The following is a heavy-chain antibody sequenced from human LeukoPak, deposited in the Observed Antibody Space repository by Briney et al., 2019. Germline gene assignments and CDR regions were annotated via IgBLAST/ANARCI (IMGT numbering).Heavy chain of an antibody. CDR2: IYSSGST. CDR3: ARGRSYYDFWSGYSKYYFDY. J-gene: IGHJ4*02. Sequence: SETLSLTCSVSGASISSGSNYWGWIRQPPGKTLEWIGSIYSSGSTYYNSSLQSRAIIIIDPPTNHFSLTLSSGTAADTAVYYCARGRSYYDFWSGYSKYYFDYWGQGTLVTVSS. D-gene: IGHD3-3*01. CDR1: GASISSGSNY. V-gene: IGHV4-39*07.